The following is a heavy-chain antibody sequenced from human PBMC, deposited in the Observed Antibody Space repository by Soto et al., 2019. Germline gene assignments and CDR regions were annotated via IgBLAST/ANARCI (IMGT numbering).Heavy chain of an antibody. CDR1: GFTFGNNW. Sequence: EVHLVESGGGLAQPGGSLRLSCEASGFTFGNNWIHWFRQAPGKGLGWVSGIKSDGSSTTYADSVKGRFTISRDNAKNTLYLQMNSLRAEDTAVYYCASAAPFNYGGNSGFDFWGQGTLVTVSS. V-gene: IGHV3-74*03. J-gene: IGHJ4*02. D-gene: IGHD4-17*01. CDR3: ASAAPFNYGGNSGFDF. CDR2: IKSDGSST.